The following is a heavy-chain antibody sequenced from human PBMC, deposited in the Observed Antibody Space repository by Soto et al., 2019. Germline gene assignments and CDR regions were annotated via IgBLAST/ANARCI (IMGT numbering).Heavy chain of an antibody. V-gene: IGHV3-15*01. D-gene: IGHD2-2*01. CDR1: GFAFSNAW. CDR3: TTDSSSWAYYYYYGMDV. CDR2: IKSKTDDGTT. J-gene: IGHJ6*02. Sequence: GGSLRLSCTVSGFAFSNAWMTWVRQAPGKGLEWVGRIKSKTDDGTTDYAAPVKGRFTISRDDSRNTLYLQMNSLKTEDTAVYYCTTDSSSWAYYYYYGMDVWGQGTTVTVSS.